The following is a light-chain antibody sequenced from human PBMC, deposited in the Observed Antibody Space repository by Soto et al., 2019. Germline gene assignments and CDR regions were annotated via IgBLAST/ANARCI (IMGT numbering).Light chain of an antibody. CDR3: SSYAGSNNFVV. V-gene: IGLV2-8*01. CDR1: SSDVGGYNY. CDR2: EVS. Sequence: QSVLTQPPSASGSPGQSVTISCTGTSSDVGGYNYVSWYQQHPGKAPKLMIFEVSEWPSGVPDRFSGSKSGNTASLTVSGLQAEDEADYYCSSYAGSNNFVVFGGGTKLTVL. J-gene: IGLJ2*01.